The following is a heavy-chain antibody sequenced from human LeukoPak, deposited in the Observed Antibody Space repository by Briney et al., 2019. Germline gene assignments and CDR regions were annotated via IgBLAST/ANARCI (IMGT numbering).Heavy chain of an antibody. Sequence: GGSLRLSCAASGFILTTYDMNWVRQAPGKGLEWVSFISGSDSSIYYADSVKGRFTISRDNAKNALYLQMNSLRAEDTAVYYCARRLDSWGQGTLVTVSS. CDR1: GFILTTYD. CDR3: ARRLDS. J-gene: IGHJ4*02. CDR2: ISGSDSSI. V-gene: IGHV3-48*01.